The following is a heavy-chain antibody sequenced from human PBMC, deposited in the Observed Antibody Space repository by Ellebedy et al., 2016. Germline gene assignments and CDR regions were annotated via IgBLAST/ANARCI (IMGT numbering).Heavy chain of an antibody. CDR3: ARGQYYDFWSGYYTHYYYYMDV. J-gene: IGHJ6*03. CDR1: GYTFTSYD. D-gene: IGHD3-3*01. V-gene: IGHV1-8*01. Sequence: ASVKVSXXASGYTFTSYDINWVRQATGQGLEWMGWMNPNSGNTGYAQKFQGRVTMTRNTSISTAYMELSGLRSEDTAVYYCARGQYYDFWSGYYTHYYYYMDVWGKGTTVTVSS. CDR2: MNPNSGNT.